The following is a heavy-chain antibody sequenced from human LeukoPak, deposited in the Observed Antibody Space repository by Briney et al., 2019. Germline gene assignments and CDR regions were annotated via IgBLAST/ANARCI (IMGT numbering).Heavy chain of an antibody. V-gene: IGHV2-5*02. CDR1: GFSLTTTRVG. CDR3: AHIMITYGGVVAQDAFDI. J-gene: IGHJ3*02. CDR2: VYWDDDK. Sequence: SGPTLVRPTQTLTVTCTFSGFSLTTTRVGVGWIRQPPGKALEWLAVVYWDDDKRYSPSLQSRLTITKDTSKNQVVLTMTNMDPVDTGTYYCAHIMITYGGVVAQDAFDIWGQGAMITVSS. D-gene: IGHD3-16*02.